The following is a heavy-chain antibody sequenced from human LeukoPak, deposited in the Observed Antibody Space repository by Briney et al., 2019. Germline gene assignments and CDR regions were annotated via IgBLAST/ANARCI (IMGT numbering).Heavy chain of an antibody. Sequence: SVKVSCKASGGTFSSYAISWVRQALGQGLEWMGGIIPIFGTANYAQKFQGRVTITADESTSTAYMELSSLRSEDTAVYYCARVIGNDYSNYPFDYWGQGTLVTVSS. J-gene: IGHJ4*02. CDR1: GGTFSSYA. V-gene: IGHV1-69*13. CDR2: IIPIFGTA. CDR3: ARVIGNDYSNYPFDY. D-gene: IGHD4-11*01.